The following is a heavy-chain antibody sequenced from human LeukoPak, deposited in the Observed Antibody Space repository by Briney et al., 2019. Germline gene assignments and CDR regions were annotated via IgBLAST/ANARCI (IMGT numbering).Heavy chain of an antibody. CDR3: ARGLGPLEWLPTGY. D-gene: IGHD3-3*01. Sequence: PLETLSLTCTVSGGSISSSSYYWGWIRQPPGKGLEWIGSIYYSGSTYYNPSLKSRVTISVDTSKNQFSLKLSSVTAADTAVYYCARGLGPLEWLPTGYWGQGTLVTVSS. J-gene: IGHJ4*02. CDR1: GGSISSSSYY. V-gene: IGHV4-39*01. CDR2: IYYSGST.